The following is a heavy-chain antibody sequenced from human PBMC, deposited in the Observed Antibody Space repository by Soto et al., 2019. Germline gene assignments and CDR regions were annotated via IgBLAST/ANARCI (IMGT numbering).Heavy chain of an antibody. Sequence: GWSLSLSCAASEFTVSSYSMNWVRQAPGKGLEWVSYNSSSSSTIYYADSGKGRFTISRDNAKNTLYLQMNSLRDEDTAVYYYARLKTGYSHCFDPWGQGTLVTVSS. D-gene: IGHD6-13*01. CDR3: ARLKTGYSHCFDP. CDR2: NSSSSSTI. V-gene: IGHV3-48*02. J-gene: IGHJ5*02. CDR1: EFTVSSYS.